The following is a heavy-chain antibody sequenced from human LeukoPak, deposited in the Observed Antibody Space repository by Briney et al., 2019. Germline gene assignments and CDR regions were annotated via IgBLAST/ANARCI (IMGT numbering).Heavy chain of an antibody. CDR3: ARDPSLESDYGVYSAD. Sequence: SGGSLRLSCATTGFNFCRYSLIWVRQAPGKGLEWVASITGRSSYIYYADSVKGRFTVSRDNAKKSLFLQMSSLRVEDTAVYYCARDPSLESDYGVYSADWGQGTLVTVS. J-gene: IGHJ4*02. V-gene: IGHV3-21*01. D-gene: IGHD4-17*01. CDR2: ITGRSSYI. CDR1: GFNFCRYS.